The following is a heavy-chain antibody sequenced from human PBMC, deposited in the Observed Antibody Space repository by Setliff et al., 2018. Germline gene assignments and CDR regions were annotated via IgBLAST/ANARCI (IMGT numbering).Heavy chain of an antibody. CDR3: VREGVDTRSSTDYRYYMDV. CDR1: GDTFRGYG. V-gene: IGHV1-69*05. CDR2: TIPMFGST. J-gene: IGHJ6*03. Sequence: SVKVSCKASGDTFRGYGISWVRQAPGQGLEWMGGTIPMFGSTTYAQKFQGRVTIITDESTTTAYMELSSLGSEDTAVYYCVREGVDTRSSTDYRYYMDVWGKGTTVTVSS. D-gene: IGHD5-18*01.